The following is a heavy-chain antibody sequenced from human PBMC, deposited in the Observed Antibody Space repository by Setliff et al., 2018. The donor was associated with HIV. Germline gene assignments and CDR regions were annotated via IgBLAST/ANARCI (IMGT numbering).Heavy chain of an antibody. J-gene: IGHJ6*03. Sequence: SETLSLTCTVSGGSISSHYWSWIRQPPGKGLEWIGYIYYSGSTNYNPSLKSRVTISVDTSKNQFSLKLSSVTAADTAVYYCARDRGSSYYYMDVWGKGTTVTVSS. CDR3: ARDRGSSYYYMDV. CDR1: GGSISSHY. D-gene: IGHD6-6*01. V-gene: IGHV4-59*11. CDR2: IYYSGST.